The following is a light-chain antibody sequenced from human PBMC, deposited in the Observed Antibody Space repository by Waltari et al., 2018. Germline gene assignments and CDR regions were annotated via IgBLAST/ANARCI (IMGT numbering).Light chain of an antibody. V-gene: IGKV4-1*01. Sequence: DIVMTQSPDSLAVSLGERATINCNSSQSVLYWSDNKNYLGWYQQKPGLPPKLLIYWASTRESGVPDRFSGSGSGTDFTLTISSLQAEDVAVYYCQQYYSSPVTFGQGTRLEIK. CDR3: QQYYSSPVT. CDR1: QSVLYWSDNKNY. J-gene: IGKJ5*01. CDR2: WAS.